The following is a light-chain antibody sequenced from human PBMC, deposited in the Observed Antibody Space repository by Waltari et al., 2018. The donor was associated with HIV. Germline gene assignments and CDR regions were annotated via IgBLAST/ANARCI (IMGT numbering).Light chain of an antibody. J-gene: IGLJ2*01. V-gene: IGLV1-44*01. CDR3: ATWDGSLSGPV. CDR2: ANH. Sequence: QSELTQPPSASGTPGQRVTISCSGSSSNFGCYAVNWYHQLPVTAPKLLIYANHQRPSGVPDRFSGSQSDTSASLAIGGLQSEDEADYDCATWDGSLSGPVFGGGTKLTVL. CDR1: SSNFGCYA.